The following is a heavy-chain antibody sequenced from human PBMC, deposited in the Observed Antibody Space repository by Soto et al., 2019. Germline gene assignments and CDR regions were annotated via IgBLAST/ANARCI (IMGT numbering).Heavy chain of an antibody. J-gene: IGHJ5*02. CDR1: GFTFSDHY. V-gene: IGHV3-72*01. Sequence: GGYLRLSCAASGFTFSDHYMDWVRQAPGQGLEWVGRIRNKANSHTTEYAASVKDRFTISRDDSKNLLYLQMNSLKTEDTAVYFCFIGRSASPHLVFYSCGQGSLVIVSA. CDR3: FIGRSASPHLVFYS. CDR2: IRNKANSHTT. D-gene: IGHD2-8*01.